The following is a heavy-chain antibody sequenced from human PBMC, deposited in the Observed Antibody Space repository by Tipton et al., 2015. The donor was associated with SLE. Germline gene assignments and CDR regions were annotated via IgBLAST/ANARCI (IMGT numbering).Heavy chain of an antibody. D-gene: IGHD7-27*01. CDR2: IYHTGTT. V-gene: IGHV4-38-2*02. CDR3: ATTPAWGSGAFHI. J-gene: IGHJ3*02. Sequence: TLSLTCSVSGYSISIGYYWGWVRQPPGKGLEWLGNIYHTGTTDYNPSLKSRVTLSIDTSKNQFSLKLSSVTAADTALYYCATTPAWGSGAFHIWGQGTMVIVSS. CDR1: GYSISIGYY.